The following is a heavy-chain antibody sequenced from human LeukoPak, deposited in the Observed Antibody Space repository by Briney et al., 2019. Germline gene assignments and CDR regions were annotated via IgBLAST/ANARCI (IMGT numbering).Heavy chain of an antibody. D-gene: IGHD3-3*01. Sequence: WASVKVSCRASGYTFSGYFMHWVRQAPGQGLEWMGWINPNSGGTNYAQKFQGRVTMTRDTSISTAYMELSRLRSDDTAVYYCARMEIFGVVSTFDYWGQGTLVTVSS. V-gene: IGHV1-2*02. CDR1: GYTFSGYF. CDR2: INPNSGGT. J-gene: IGHJ4*02. CDR3: ARMEIFGVVSTFDY.